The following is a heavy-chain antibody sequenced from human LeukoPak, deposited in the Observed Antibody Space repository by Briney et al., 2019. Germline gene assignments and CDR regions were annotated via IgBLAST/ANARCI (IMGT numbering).Heavy chain of an antibody. J-gene: IGHJ4*02. CDR1: GGTFSSYA. D-gene: IGHD3-10*01. Sequence: ASVKVSCKASGGTFSSYAISWVRQAPGQGLEWMGWINPNSGGTNYAQKFQGRVTMTRDTSISTAYMEVSSLRSDDTAVYYCAVKFSGSYYGLDYWGQGTLVTVSS. V-gene: IGHV1-2*02. CDR3: AVKFSGSYYGLDY. CDR2: INPNSGGT.